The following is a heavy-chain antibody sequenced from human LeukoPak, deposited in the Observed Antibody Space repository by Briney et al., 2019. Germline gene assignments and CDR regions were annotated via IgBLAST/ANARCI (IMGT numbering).Heavy chain of an antibody. D-gene: IGHD3-3*01. CDR3: ARDSAQYAFWSGPTVMDV. Sequence: GGSLRLSCAASGFTFSSYAMSWVRQAPGKGPEWVSAISGSGGSTYYADSVKGRFTLSRDNSKNTLYLQMNSLRAEDTAIYYCARDSAQYAFWSGPTVMDVWGQGTTVTVSS. CDR1: GFTFSSYA. CDR2: ISGSGGST. J-gene: IGHJ6*02. V-gene: IGHV3-23*01.